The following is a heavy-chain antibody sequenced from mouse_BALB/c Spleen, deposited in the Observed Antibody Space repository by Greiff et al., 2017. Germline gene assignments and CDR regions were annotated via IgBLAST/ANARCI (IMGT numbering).Heavy chain of an antibody. D-gene: IGHD1-1*01. Sequence: EVMLVESGGGLVKPGGSLKLSCAASGFAFSSYDMSWVRQTPEKRLEWVAYISSGGGSTYYPDTVKGRFTISRDNAKNTLYLQMSSLKSEDTAMYYCARQEYYGSSWYFDVWGAGTTVTVSS. V-gene: IGHV5-12-1*01. J-gene: IGHJ1*01. CDR2: ISSGGGST. CDR1: GFAFSSYD. CDR3: ARQEYYGSSWYFDV.